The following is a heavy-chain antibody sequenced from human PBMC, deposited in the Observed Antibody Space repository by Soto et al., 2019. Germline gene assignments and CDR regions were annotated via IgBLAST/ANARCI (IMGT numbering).Heavy chain of an antibody. D-gene: IGHD6-13*01. J-gene: IGHJ5*02. CDR2: TYYRSKWYN. CDR3: ARGRAAGRGDWLXP. CDR1: GDSVSSNSAA. Sequence: SQTLSLTCDISGDSVSSNSAAWNWIRQSPSRGLEWLGRTYYRSKWYNDYAVSVRGRITINPDTXKXXXXXXXXXXXXXXTAVXYCARGRAAGRGDWLXPWGQGTXXXVXX. V-gene: IGHV6-1*01.